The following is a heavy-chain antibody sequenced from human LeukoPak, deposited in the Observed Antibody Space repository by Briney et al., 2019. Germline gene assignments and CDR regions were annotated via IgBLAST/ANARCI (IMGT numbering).Heavy chain of an antibody. CDR3: ARVQWETYYYDSSGPLNAFDI. J-gene: IGHJ3*02. CDR1: GYTFTSYG. D-gene: IGHD3-22*01. CDR2: ISAYNGNT. Sequence: ASVKVSYKASGYTFTSYGISWVRQAPGQGLDWMGWISAYNGNTNYAQKLQGRVTMTTDTSTSTAYMELRSLRSDDTAVYYCARVQWETYYYDSSGPLNAFDIWGQGTMVTVSS. V-gene: IGHV1-18*01.